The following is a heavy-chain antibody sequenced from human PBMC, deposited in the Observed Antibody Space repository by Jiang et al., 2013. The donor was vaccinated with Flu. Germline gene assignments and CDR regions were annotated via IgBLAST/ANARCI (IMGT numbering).Heavy chain of an antibody. D-gene: IGHD3-9*01. CDR2: IYWDDDK. J-gene: IGHJ3*02. CDR1: GFSLSNPRMG. Sequence: KPTQTLTLTCTVSGFSLSNPRMGVGWIRQPPGKALEWLALIYWDDDKRYSPSLKSRLTITKDTSKNQVVLTMTNMDPVDTATYYCAHRLPPIDAFDIWARDNGHRLF. V-gene: IGHV2-5*02. CDR3: AHRLPPIDAFDI.